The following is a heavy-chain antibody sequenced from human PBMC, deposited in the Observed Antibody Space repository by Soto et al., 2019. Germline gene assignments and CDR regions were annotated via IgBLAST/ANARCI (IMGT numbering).Heavy chain of an antibody. Sequence: SETLSLTCTVSGGSISSSSYYWGWIRQPPGKGLEWIGSIYYSGSTYYNPSLKSRVTISVDTSKNQFSLKLSSVTAADTAVYYCARHAYYDFWSGYSGYYGMDVWGQGTTVTVS. D-gene: IGHD3-3*01. CDR2: IYYSGST. V-gene: IGHV4-39*01. CDR1: GGSISSSSYY. J-gene: IGHJ6*02. CDR3: ARHAYYDFWSGYSGYYGMDV.